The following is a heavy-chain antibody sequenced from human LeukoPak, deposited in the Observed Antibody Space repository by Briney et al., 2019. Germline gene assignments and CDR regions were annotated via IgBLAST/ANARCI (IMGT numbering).Heavy chain of an antibody. CDR3: ARDGGLDV. CDR2: INPTNGVS. J-gene: IGHJ6*02. Sequence: GASVKVSCKASGYIFNDYYMHWVRQAPGQGLEWMGWINPTNGVSKIPQRFQGRVTLTRATSISTAYMEVSRLSSDDTAVYYCARDGGLDVWGQGTTVTVSS. CDR1: GYIFNDYY. V-gene: IGHV1-2*02.